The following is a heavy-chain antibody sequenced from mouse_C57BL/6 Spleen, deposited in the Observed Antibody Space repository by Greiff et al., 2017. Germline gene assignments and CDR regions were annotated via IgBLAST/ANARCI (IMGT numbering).Heavy chain of an antibody. D-gene: IGHD1-1*01. CDR3: ARGPDYYGSSWFAY. V-gene: IGHV1-81*01. CDR2: IYPRSGNT. CDR1: GYTFTSYG. J-gene: IGHJ3*01. Sequence: VQLQQSGAELARPGASVKLSCKASGYTFTSYGISWVKQRTGQGLEWIGEIYPRSGNTYYNEKFKGKATLTADKSSSTAYMELRSLTSEDSAVYFCARGPDYYGSSWFAYWGQGTLVTVSA.